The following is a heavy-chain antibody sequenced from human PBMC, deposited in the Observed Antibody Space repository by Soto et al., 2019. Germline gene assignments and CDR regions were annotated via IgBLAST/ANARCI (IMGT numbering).Heavy chain of an antibody. CDR3: ATWGGSYLQH. V-gene: IGHV3-30*03. Sequence: QVQLVESGGGVVQPGRSLRLSCAASGFTFSSYGMHWVRQAPGKGLEWVAVISYDGSNKYYADSVKGRFTISRDNSKNTLYLQMNSLRAEDTAVYYCATWGGSYLQHWGQGTLVTVSS. J-gene: IGHJ1*01. CDR1: GFTFSSYG. D-gene: IGHD1-26*01. CDR2: ISYDGSNK.